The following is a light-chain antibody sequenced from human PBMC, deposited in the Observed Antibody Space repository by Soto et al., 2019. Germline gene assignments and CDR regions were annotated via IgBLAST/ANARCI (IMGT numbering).Light chain of an antibody. CDR3: EQYNNWPHA. CDR1: QSVSSS. V-gene: IGKV3-15*01. CDR2: GAS. J-gene: IGKJ4*01. Sequence: IVLTQSPATLSLTPGERATLSCRTSQSVSSSLAWYQHKPGQAPRLLIYGASTRATAIPARFSGSGSGTEFTLTISSLQSEDFAVYYCEQYNNWPHAFGGGTKVDIK.